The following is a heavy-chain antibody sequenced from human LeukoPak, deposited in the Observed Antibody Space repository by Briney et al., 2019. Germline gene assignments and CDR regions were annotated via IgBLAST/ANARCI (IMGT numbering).Heavy chain of an antibody. D-gene: IGHD3-10*01. V-gene: IGHV3-21*01. J-gene: IGHJ3*02. CDR2: INSDSNYI. CDR3: AVAYYYGSGDAFDI. CDR1: GFTFRSYS. Sequence: GGSLRLSCAASGFTFRSYSMNGVRQAPGKGLEWVSSINSDSNYIYYADSVQGRFTISRDNAKNSLYLQMNSLRAEDTAVYYCAVAYYYGSGDAFDIWGQGTKVTVSS.